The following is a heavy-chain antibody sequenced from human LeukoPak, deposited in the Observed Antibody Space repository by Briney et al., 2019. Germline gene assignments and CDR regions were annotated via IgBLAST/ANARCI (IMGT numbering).Heavy chain of an antibody. CDR2: INHSGST. J-gene: IGHJ4*02. D-gene: IGHD1-26*01. CDR3: ARGWELLEKYYFDY. CDR1: GGSFSGYY. V-gene: IGHV4-34*01. Sequence: SETRSLTCAVYGGSFSGYYWSWIRQPPGKGLEWIGEINHSGSTNYNPSLKSRVTISADTSKNQFSLKLSSVTAADTAVYYCARGWELLEKYYFDYWGQGTLVTVSS.